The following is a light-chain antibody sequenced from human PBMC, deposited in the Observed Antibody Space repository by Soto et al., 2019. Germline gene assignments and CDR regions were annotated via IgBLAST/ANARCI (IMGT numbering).Light chain of an antibody. J-gene: IGKJ2*01. CDR2: GAS. Sequence: EVEMTQSPATLSVSPGEGATLSCRASQRVNSNLAWYQQKPGQAPRLLIYGASTRATGIPARFSGSGSGTEFTLTISSLQYEDFAIYYCQQYNDWPPRYTFGQGTKLEIK. CDR3: QQYNDWPPRYT. CDR1: QRVNSN. V-gene: IGKV3-15*01.